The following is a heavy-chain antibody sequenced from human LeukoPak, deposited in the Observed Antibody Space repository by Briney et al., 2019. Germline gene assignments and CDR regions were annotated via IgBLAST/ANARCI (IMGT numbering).Heavy chain of an antibody. CDR3: ARDSQARKDVDFDY. CDR1: GYTFTGYY. J-gene: IGHJ4*02. Sequence: ASVKVSCKAAGYTFTGYYMHWGRQAPGQGRGWRGGMNPNSGGTNYAQKFQCRVTMTRDTSISTAYMELSRLSSADKAVSYCARDSQARKDVDFDYWGKGTLVTVSS. V-gene: IGHV1-2*02. CDR2: MNPNSGGT.